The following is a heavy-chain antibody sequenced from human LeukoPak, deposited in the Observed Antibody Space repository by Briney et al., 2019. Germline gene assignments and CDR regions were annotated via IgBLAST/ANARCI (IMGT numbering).Heavy chain of an antibody. D-gene: IGHD6-19*01. CDR2: IWFDGSNQ. J-gene: IGHJ3*01. CDR3: ARDRGSGDSFDL. Sequence: QPGRSLRLSCAASGFTFSTYGMHWVRQAPGKGLEWVAVIWFDGSNQYYVDSVRGRFSISRDNSKNTLYLQMNTLRAEDTGVYYCARDRGSGDSFDLWGQGAMVTVSS. V-gene: IGHV3-33*01. CDR1: GFTFSTYG.